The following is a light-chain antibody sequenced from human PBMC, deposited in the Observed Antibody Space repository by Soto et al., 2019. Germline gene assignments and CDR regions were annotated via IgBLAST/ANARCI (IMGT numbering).Light chain of an antibody. CDR3: HSRA. J-gene: IGKJ5*01. V-gene: IGKV1-5*01. Sequence: DIQLTQTPSTLSASEGDEVTITCRASQTISRWLAWYQQKPGRAPKLLIYDASTLESGVPSRFSGSGSETEFTLTISRLQPDDFATYFCHSRAFGQGTRLENK. CDR1: QTISRW. CDR2: DAS.